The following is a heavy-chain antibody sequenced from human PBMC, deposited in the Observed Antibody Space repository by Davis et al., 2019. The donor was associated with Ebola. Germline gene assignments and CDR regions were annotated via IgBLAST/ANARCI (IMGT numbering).Heavy chain of an antibody. V-gene: IGHV1-46*01. D-gene: IGHD2-2*01. Sequence: ASVKVSCKASGYTFTSYYMHWVRQAPGQGLEWMGIINPSGGSTSYAQKFQGRVTMTRDTSTSTVYMELSSLRSEDTAVYYCARAYCSSTSCPRWGFDYWGQGTLVTVSS. CDR1: GYTFTSYY. CDR3: ARAYCSSTSCPRWGFDY. J-gene: IGHJ4*02. CDR2: INPSGGST.